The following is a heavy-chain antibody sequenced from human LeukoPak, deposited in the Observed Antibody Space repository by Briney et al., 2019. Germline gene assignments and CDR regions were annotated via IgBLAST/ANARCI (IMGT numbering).Heavy chain of an antibody. J-gene: IGHJ4*02. Sequence: SETLSLTCAVYGGSFSGYYWSWIRQPPGKGLEWIGEINHSGSTNYNPSLKSRVTISVDTFKNQFSLKLSSVTAADTAVYYCARIAAAGTIWGQGTLVTVSS. D-gene: IGHD6-13*01. V-gene: IGHV4-34*01. CDR3: ARIAAAGTI. CDR2: INHSGST. CDR1: GGSFSGYY.